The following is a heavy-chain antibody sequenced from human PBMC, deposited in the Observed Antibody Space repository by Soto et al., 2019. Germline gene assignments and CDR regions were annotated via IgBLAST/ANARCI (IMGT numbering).Heavy chain of an antibody. V-gene: IGHV3-23*01. CDR1: GFTFSTYA. D-gene: IGHD6-13*01. CDR2: NSGSGGST. CDR3: AYSSTPFDY. Sequence: EVQLLESGGGLVQPGGSLRLSCAASGFTFSTYAMSWVRQAPGKWLEWVSANSGSGGSTYYADSVMGRFTISRDNSKNTRYLQMNSLRAEDTAVYYWAYSSTPFDYWGQGTLVAVSS. J-gene: IGHJ4*02.